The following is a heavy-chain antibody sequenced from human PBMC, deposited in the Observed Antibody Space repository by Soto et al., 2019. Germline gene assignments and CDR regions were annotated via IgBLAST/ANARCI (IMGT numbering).Heavy chain of an antibody. CDR3: ATQDFRGTTGTT. V-gene: IGHV3-23*01. D-gene: IGHD1-1*01. CDR2: ISGSGGNI. CDR1: GFTFSRYA. Sequence: EVQLLESGGGLVQPGGSLRLSCAASGFTFSRYAMGWVRQAPGKGVEWGSVISGSGGNIHYADSVKGRFTISRDNSKNTLYLQMNSLRVEDTAVYNCATQDFRGTTGTTWGQGTLVTVSS. J-gene: IGHJ4*02.